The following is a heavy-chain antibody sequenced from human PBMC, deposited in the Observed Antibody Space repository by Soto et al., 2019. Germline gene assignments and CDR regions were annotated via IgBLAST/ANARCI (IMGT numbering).Heavy chain of an antibody. CDR1: GLTISGKKY. D-gene: IGHD1-1*01. J-gene: IGHJ3*01. CDR2: LYDVDGS. V-gene: IGHV3-53*01. CDR3: ATWHEREHAFDV. Sequence: DVQLVESGGGLIQPGESLRLSCAAFGLTISGKKYVAWVRQTPGKGLEWVSALYDVDGSFYADSVTGRFTTSSDSSKTTVYLQVNDLSPDDTAVYYCATWHEREHAFDVWGQGTTVTISS.